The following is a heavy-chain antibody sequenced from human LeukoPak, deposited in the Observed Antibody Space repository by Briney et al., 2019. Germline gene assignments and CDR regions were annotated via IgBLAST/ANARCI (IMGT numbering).Heavy chain of an antibody. CDR1: GFTVSSNY. CDR2: IYSGGST. V-gene: IGHV3-66*02. D-gene: IGHD4-11*01. CDR3: AREDYSNPGDY. J-gene: IGHJ4*02. Sequence: PGGSLRLSCAASGFTVSSNYMSWVRQAPGKGLEWVSVIYSGGSTYYADSVKGRFTISRDNSKNTLYLQMNSLRAEDTAVYYCAREDYSNPGDYWGQGTLVTVSS.